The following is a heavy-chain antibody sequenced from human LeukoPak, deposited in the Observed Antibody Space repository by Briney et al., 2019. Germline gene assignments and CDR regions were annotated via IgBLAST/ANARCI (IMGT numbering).Heavy chain of an antibody. CDR2: IYYSGST. J-gene: IGHJ4*02. Sequence: KASETLSLTCTVSGGSINSSRYYWGWIRQPPGKGLEWIGSIYYSGSTYCNPSLKSRVTISVDTSKNQFSLKLSSVTAADTAVYYCASHKENRPIFGVGRPVDFWGQGTLVTVSS. D-gene: IGHD3-3*01. CDR3: ASHKENRPIFGVGRPVDF. CDR1: GGSINSSRYY. V-gene: IGHV4-39*01.